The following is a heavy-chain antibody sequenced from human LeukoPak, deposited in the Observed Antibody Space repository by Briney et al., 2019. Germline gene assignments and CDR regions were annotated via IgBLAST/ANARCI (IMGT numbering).Heavy chain of an antibody. D-gene: IGHD2-15*01. CDR2: IYYSGST. J-gene: IGHJ5*02. V-gene: IGHV4-59*01. CDR1: GGSISSYY. Sequence: SETLSLTCTVSGGSISSYYWSWIRQPPGKGLEWIGYIYYSGSTNYNPSLKSRVTISVDTSKNQFSLKLSSVTAADTAVYYCAKLVVVGATPSHWFHPWGQGTLVTVSS. CDR3: AKLVVVGATPSHWFHP.